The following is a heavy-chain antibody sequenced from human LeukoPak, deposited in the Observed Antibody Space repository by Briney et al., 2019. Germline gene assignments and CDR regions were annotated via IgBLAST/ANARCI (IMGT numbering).Heavy chain of an antibody. J-gene: IGHJ4*02. D-gene: IGHD5-12*01. Sequence: QPGRSLRLSCAASGFTFSNFGMHWVRQAPGRGLEWVAVISFDGGNKYYADSVKGRFTISRDSSKRTLYLQMNSLRAEDTAIYYCASGVTISAFDYWGQGTLVTVSS. CDR2: ISFDGGNK. V-gene: IGHV3-30*03. CDR3: ASGVTISAFDY. CDR1: GFTFSNFG.